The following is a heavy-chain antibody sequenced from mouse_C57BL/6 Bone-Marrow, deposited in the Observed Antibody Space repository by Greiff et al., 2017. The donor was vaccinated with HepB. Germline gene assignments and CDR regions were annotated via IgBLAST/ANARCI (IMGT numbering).Heavy chain of an antibody. CDR2: IHPNSGST. J-gene: IGHJ4*01. CDR1: GYTFTSYW. CDR3: ARERWLDAMDY. D-gene: IGHD2-3*01. V-gene: IGHV1-64*01. Sequence: QVQLKQPGAELVKPGASVKLSCKASGYTFTSYWMHWVKQRPGQGLEWIGMIHPNSGSTNYNEKFKSKATLTVDKSSSTAYMQLSSLTSEDSAVYYCARERWLDAMDYWGQGTSVTVSS.